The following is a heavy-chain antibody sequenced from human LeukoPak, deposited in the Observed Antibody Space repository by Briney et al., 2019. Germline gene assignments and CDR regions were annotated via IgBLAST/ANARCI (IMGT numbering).Heavy chain of an antibody. J-gene: IGHJ4*02. CDR1: GFTFSVHT. V-gene: IGHV3-64D*06. Sequence: GGSLRLSCSASGFTFSVHTMHWVRQAPGKGLEYLSGLSNRGDSTYYADSVKGRFTISRDNSKNMVYLQMSSLRADDTALYYCVKGARAGVFDCWGQGTLVTATS. CDR3: VKGARAGVFDC. CDR2: LSNRGDST. D-gene: IGHD6-25*01.